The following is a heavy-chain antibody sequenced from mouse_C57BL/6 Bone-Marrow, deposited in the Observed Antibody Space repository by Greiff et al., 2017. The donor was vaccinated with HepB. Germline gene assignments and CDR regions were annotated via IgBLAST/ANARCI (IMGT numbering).Heavy chain of an antibody. J-gene: IGHJ2*01. CDR2: IRNKANGYTT. D-gene: IGHD2-1*01. CDR1: GFTFTDYY. Sequence: EVQLVESGGGLVQPGGSLSLSCAASGFTFTDYYMSWVRQPPGKALEWLGFIRNKANGYTTEYSSSVKDRFTISRDNSQNNLYLQMNALSAEDSATYYCARLIYYGNDYFDYWGQGTTLTVSS. CDR3: ARLIYYGNDYFDY. V-gene: IGHV7-3*01.